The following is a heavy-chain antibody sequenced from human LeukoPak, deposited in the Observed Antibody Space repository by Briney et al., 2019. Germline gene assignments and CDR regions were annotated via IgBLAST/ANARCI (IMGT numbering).Heavy chain of an antibody. J-gene: IGHJ6*03. V-gene: IGHV1-69*06. CDR1: GGTFSSYA. CDR3: ARDSMVRGVTTFYYYYYMGV. CDR2: IILIFVTA. Sequence: GASVKVSCKASGGTFSSYAISWVRQAPGQGLEWMGGIILIFVTANYAQKFQGRVTITADKSTSTAYMELSSLRSEDTAVYYCARDSMVRGVTTFYYYYYMGVWGKGTTVTVSS. D-gene: IGHD3-10*01.